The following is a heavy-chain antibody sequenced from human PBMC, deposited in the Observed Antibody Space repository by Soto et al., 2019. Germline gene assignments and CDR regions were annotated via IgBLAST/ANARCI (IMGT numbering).Heavy chain of an antibody. Sequence: QVQLVQSGAEVKKPGASVKVSCKASGYTFTSYDINWVRQATGQGLEWMGWMNPNSGNTGYSQKFKGRVTMTRNTSISTAYMELSSLRSEDTAVYYCARGSAAGTIIAYYYYYGMDVWGQGTTVTVSS. V-gene: IGHV1-8*01. CDR2: MNPNSGNT. CDR1: GYTFTSYD. CDR3: ARGSAAGTIIAYYYYYGMDV. D-gene: IGHD6-13*01. J-gene: IGHJ6*02.